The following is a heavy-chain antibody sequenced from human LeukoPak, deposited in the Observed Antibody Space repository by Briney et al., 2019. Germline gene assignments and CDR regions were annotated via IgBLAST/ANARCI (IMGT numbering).Heavy chain of an antibody. V-gene: IGHV1-8*01. CDR2: MNPNSGNT. D-gene: IGHD1-1*01. CDR3: ARETGTEDVNWFDP. J-gene: IGHJ5*02. Sequence: ASVKVSCKASGYTFTSCDINWVRQATGQGLEWMGWMNPNSGNTGYAQKFQGRVTMTRNTSISTAYMELSSLRSEDTAVYYCARETGTEDVNWFDPWGQGTLVTVSS. CDR1: GYTFTSCD.